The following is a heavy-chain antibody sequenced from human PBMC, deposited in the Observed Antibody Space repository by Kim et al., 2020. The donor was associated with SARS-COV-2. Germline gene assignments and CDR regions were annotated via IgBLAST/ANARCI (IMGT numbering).Heavy chain of an antibody. CDR3: VRTVTGTTGSFEY. CDR1: GFTFGSYW. J-gene: IGHJ1*01. Sequence: GGSLRLSCAASGFTFGSYWMTWVRQAPGKGLEWVANIKQDGSQKYYVDSVKGRFTISRDDAKNSLYLQMNSLRAEDTAVYYCVRTVTGTTGSFEYWGQGTLVTVST. D-gene: IGHD6-19*01. V-gene: IGHV3-7*03. CDR2: IKQDGSQK.